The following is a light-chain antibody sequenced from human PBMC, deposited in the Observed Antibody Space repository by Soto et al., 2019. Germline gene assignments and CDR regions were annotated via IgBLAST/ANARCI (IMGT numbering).Light chain of an antibody. Sequence: QSALTQPPSASGSPGQSVTISCTGTSSDVGGYNYVSWYQQHPGKAPKFIIYEVSKRPSGVPDRFSGSKSGNTASLTVSGLQAEDEADYYCSSFAGSNKDVFGTGTKLTVL. CDR3: SSFAGSNKDV. V-gene: IGLV2-8*01. J-gene: IGLJ1*01. CDR2: EVS. CDR1: SSDVGGYNY.